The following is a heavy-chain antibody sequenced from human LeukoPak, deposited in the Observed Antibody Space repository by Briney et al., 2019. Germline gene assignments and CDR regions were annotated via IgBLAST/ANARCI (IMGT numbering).Heavy chain of an antibody. D-gene: IGHD6-6*01. CDR2: IYYSGSI. J-gene: IGHJ4*02. CDR3: ARWFSSSSDY. V-gene: IGHV4-59*01. CDR1: GASISSYY. Sequence: SETLSLTCTVSGASISSYYWSWIRQPPGKGLEWIGDIYYSGSIKYNPSLKSRVTISVDTSKNQFSLKLSSVTAADTAVYYCARWFSSSSDYWGQGTLVTVSS.